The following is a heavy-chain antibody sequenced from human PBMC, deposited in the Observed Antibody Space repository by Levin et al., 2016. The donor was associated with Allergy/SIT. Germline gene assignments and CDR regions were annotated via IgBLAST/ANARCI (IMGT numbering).Heavy chain of an antibody. D-gene: IGHD3-3*01. CDR3: ARVHRSKKTIFGVVIMGPHHAFDI. V-gene: IGHV4-34*01. CDR2: INHSGST. J-gene: IGHJ3*02. Sequence: RQAPGKGLEWIGEINHSGSTNYNPSLKSRVTISVDTSKNQFSLKLSSVTAADTAVYYCARVHRSKKTIFGVVIMGPHHAFDIWGQGTMVTVSS.